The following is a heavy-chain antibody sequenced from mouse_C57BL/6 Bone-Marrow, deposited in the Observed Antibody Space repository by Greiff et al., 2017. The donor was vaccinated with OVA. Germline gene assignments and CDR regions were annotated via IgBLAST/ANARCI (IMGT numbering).Heavy chain of an antibody. CDR1: GFTFSDYY. J-gene: IGHJ2*01. CDR2: ISNGGGST. D-gene: IGHD1-1*01. V-gene: IGHV5-12*01. CDR3: ARGIGTVVVDY. Sequence: EVKVVESGGGLVQPGGSLKLSCAASGFTFSDYYMYWVRQTPEKRLEWVAYISNGGGSTYYPDTVKGRFTISRDNAKNTLYLQMSRLKSEDTAMYYCARGIGTVVVDYWGQGTTLTVSS.